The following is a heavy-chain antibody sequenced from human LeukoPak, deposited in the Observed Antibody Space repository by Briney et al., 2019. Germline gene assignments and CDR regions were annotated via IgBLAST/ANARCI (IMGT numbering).Heavy chain of an antibody. Sequence: GGSLRLSCAASGFTFSSYDMTWVRQASGKGLEWVGRIKSKTDGGTADYAAPVKGRFTISRDDSKNTLYLQMNSLKTEDTAVYYCTPSRGDYWGQGTLVTVSS. CDR1: GFTFSSYD. CDR2: IKSKTDGGTA. V-gene: IGHV3-15*01. J-gene: IGHJ4*02. CDR3: TPSRGDY.